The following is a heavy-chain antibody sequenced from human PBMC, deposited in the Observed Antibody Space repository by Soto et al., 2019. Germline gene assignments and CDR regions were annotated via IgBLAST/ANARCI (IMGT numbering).Heavy chain of an antibody. V-gene: IGHV4-31*03. CDR2: IYYSGST. CDR3: ARGTIYGSGKLNKSIPNYFDY. Sequence: SETLSLTCTVSGGSISSGGYYWSWIRQHPGKGLEWIGYIYYSGSTYYNPSLKSRVTISVDTSKNQFSQKLSSVTAADTAVYYCARGTIYGSGKLNKSIPNYFDYWGQGTLVTVSS. CDR1: GGSISSGGYY. D-gene: IGHD3-10*01. J-gene: IGHJ4*02.